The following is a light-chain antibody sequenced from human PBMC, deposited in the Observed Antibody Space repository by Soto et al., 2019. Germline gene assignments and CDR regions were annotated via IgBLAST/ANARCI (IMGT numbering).Light chain of an antibody. Sequence: EIVLTQSPGTPSLSPGGRATLSSRASQSVRSDYLAWYQQKPGQAPRLHIYGASTRATGIPDRFSGSGSGRDFTLTISRVEPEDFAIYYCQQFGSPPITFGQGTRLEIK. J-gene: IGKJ5*01. CDR2: GAS. CDR3: QQFGSPPIT. V-gene: IGKV3-20*01. CDR1: QSVRSDY.